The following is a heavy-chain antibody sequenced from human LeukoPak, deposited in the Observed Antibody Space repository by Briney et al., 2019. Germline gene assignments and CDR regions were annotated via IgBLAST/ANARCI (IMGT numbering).Heavy chain of an antibody. CDR1: GGTFSSYA. CDR2: IIPILGTA. D-gene: IGHD3-22*01. V-gene: IGHV1-69*11. CDR3: ASKSEGYYDSSGYPDY. J-gene: IGHJ4*02. Sequence: VASVKVSCKASGGTFSSYAISWVRQAPGQGLEWMGRIIPILGTANYAQKFQGRVTITTDESTSTAYMELSSLRSEDTAVYYCASKSEGYYDSSGYPDYWGQGTLVTVSS.